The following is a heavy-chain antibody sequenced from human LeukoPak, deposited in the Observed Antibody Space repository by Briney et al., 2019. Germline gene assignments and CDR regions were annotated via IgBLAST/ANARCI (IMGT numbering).Heavy chain of an antibody. CDR2: ISGSGGST. CDR3: AKDQLAEAGTDHYYAMDV. Sequence: GGSLRLSCAASGFTFSSYAMSWVRQAPGKGLEWVSAISGSGGSTYYADSVKGRFTISRDNSKNTLYLQMNSLRAEDTAVYYCAKDQLAEAGTDHYYAMDVWGQGTTVTVSS. D-gene: IGHD6-19*01. J-gene: IGHJ6*02. CDR1: GFTFSSYA. V-gene: IGHV3-23*01.